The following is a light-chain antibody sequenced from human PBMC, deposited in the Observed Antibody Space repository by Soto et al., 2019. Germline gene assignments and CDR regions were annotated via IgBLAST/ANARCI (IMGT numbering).Light chain of an antibody. V-gene: IGKV3-15*01. J-gene: IGKJ1*01. Sequence: EIVMTHSPATLSVSQGEGGTLSCRASQSVSSNLAWYQQKPGQAPRLLIYGESTRATGIPARFSGSGSGTEFTLTISSLQSEDFAVYYCQQYDSSPKTFGQGTKVDIK. CDR1: QSVSSN. CDR2: GES. CDR3: QQYDSSPKT.